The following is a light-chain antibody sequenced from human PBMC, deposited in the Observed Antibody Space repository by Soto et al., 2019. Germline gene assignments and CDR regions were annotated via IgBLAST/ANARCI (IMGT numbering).Light chain of an antibody. CDR1: SSEVGVYKY. V-gene: IGLV2-11*01. CDR2: DVI. J-gene: IGLJ1*01. CDR3: CSYAGDYTFV. Sequence: QSALIQPRSVSGSPGQSVTISCTGTSSEVGVYKYVSWYRQHPGKAPKLMIYDVITRPSGVPDRFSGSKSGNTASLTISGLQAEDEADYYCCSYAGDYTFVFGSGTKLTVL.